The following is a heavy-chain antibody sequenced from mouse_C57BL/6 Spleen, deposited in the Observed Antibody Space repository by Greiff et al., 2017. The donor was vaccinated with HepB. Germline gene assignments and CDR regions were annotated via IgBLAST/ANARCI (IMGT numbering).Heavy chain of an antibody. Sequence: EVQLQQSGPGLVKPSQSLSLTCSVTGYSITSGYYWNWIRQFPGNKLEWMGYISYDGSNNYNPSLKNRISITLDTSKNQFCLKLNSVTTEDTATYYCARDLDYDYDWFAYWGQGTLVTVSA. CDR1: GYSITSGYY. CDR2: ISYDGSN. V-gene: IGHV3-6*01. D-gene: IGHD2-4*01. CDR3: ARDLDYDYDWFAY. J-gene: IGHJ3*01.